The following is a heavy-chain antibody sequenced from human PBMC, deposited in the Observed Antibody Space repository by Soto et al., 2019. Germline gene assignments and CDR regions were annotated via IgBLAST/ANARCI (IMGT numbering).Heavy chain of an antibody. D-gene: IGHD3-22*01. V-gene: IGHV3-23*01. CDR2: VRGNGRST. CDR3: AKDYYDSSGWGDAFDI. CDR1: GFTFSNYA. J-gene: IGHJ3*02. Sequence: GGSLRLSCAASGFTFSNYAMSWVRQAPGKGLEWVSAVRGNGRSTYYADSVKGRFTISRDNSKNTLYLQMSSLRAEDTAVYYCAKDYYDSSGWGDAFDIWGQGTMVTVSS.